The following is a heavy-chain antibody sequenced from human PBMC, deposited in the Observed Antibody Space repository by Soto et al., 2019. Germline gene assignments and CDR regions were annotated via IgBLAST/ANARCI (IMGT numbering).Heavy chain of an antibody. Sequence: SETLSLTCTVSGGSISSGGYYWRWIRQHPGKGLEWIGYIYYSGSTYYNPSLKSRVTISVDTSKNQFSLKLSSVTAADTAVYYCARALYSGSYYPDAFDIWGQGTMVTVSS. V-gene: IGHV4-31*03. D-gene: IGHD1-26*01. J-gene: IGHJ3*02. CDR3: ARALYSGSYYPDAFDI. CDR2: IYYSGST. CDR1: GGSISSGGYY.